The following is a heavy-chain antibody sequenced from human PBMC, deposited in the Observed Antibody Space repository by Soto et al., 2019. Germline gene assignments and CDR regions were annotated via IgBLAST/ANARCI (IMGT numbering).Heavy chain of an antibody. Sequence: ASVKVSCKASGGTFSSYRINWVRQAPGQGLEWVGGIVPIYRTADYAQKFQGRVTITADESARTSYMELRSLKSQDTAAYYCVRDSGAKLSSSWGQGTLVTVSS. CDR3: VRDSGAKLSSS. J-gene: IGHJ4*02. D-gene: IGHD6-13*01. V-gene: IGHV1-69*13. CDR2: IVPIYRTA. CDR1: GGTFSSYR.